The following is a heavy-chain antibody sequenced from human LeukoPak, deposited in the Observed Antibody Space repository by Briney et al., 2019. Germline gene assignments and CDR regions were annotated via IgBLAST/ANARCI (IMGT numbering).Heavy chain of an antibody. D-gene: IGHD3-10*01. V-gene: IGHV3-53*01. J-gene: IGHJ3*02. CDR1: GFTVSSNY. CDR3: ARWFGEFPYAFDI. Sequence: GGSLRLSCAASGFTVSSNYMSWVRQAPGKGLEWVSVIYSGGSTYYADSVKGRFTISRDNSKNTLYLQMNSLRAEDTAVYYCARWFGEFPYAFDIWGPGTIVTVSS. CDR2: IYSGGST.